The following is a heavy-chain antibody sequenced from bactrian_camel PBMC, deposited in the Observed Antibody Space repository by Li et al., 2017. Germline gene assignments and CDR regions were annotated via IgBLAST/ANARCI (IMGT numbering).Heavy chain of an antibody. Sequence: HVQLVESGGGSVQAGGSLRLSCTASRDIADMAWFRQSPGKEREGVAARNSDGSTYYADSVKERFTISRDNAKNTLYLQLNSLKTEDTAMYYCANWLGWQYNYWGQGTQVTVS. CDR2: RNSDGST. V-gene: IGHV3S55*01. CDR3: ANWLGWQYNY. J-gene: IGHJ4*01. CDR1: RDIAD. D-gene: IGHD1*01.